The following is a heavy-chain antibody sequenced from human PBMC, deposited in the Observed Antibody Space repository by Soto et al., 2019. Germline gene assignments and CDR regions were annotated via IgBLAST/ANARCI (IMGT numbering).Heavy chain of an antibody. CDR2: IDPDSGGT. D-gene: IGHD2-15*01. CDR1: GYTFTGYY. Sequence: ASVKVSCKTSGYTFTGYYIHWVRQAPGQGLEWMGWIDPDSGGTNYAQKFQGRVTMTRDTSISTAYMELSRLISDDTAVYFCATLGVAPGGHYYYGMDVWGQGTKVTVSS. V-gene: IGHV1-2*02. CDR3: ATLGVAPGGHYYYGMDV. J-gene: IGHJ6*02.